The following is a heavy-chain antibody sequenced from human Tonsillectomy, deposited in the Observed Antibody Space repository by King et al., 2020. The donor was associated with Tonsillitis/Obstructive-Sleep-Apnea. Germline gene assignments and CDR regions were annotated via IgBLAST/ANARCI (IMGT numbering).Heavy chain of an antibody. D-gene: IGHD3-22*01. CDR2: ISSSDNYI. J-gene: IGHJ3*02. CDR3: ERDVSVVVIAPTTTAFDI. CDR1: GFTFSSYN. Sequence: VQLVESGGGLVKPGGFLRISCAASGFTFSSYNMNWVRQDPGKGVEWVSFISSSDNYIYYADSVRGRFTISRDNAKNLMYLQMNSLRAEDTAMYYFERDVSVVVIAPTTTAFDIWGQGTQVTVSS. V-gene: IGHV3-21*01.